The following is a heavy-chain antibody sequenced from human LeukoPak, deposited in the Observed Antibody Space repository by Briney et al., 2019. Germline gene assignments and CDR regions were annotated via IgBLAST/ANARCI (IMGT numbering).Heavy chain of an antibody. D-gene: IGHD3-9*01. J-gene: IGHJ6*02. CDR3: ARDPVRYFDWLLSPNYYYYGMDV. V-gene: IGHV1-18*01. Sequence: GESLKISCKGSGYTFTSYGISWVRQAPGQGLEWMGWISAYNGNTNYAQKLQGRVTMTTDTSTSTAYMELRSLRSDDTAVYYCARDPVRYFDWLLSPNYYYYGMDVWGQGTTVTVSS. CDR2: ISAYNGNT. CDR1: GYTFTSYG.